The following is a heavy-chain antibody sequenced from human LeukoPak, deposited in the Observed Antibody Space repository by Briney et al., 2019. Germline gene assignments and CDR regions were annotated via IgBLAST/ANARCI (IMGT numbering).Heavy chain of an antibody. J-gene: IGHJ4*02. D-gene: IGHD7-27*01. V-gene: IGHV1-2*02. Sequence: ASVKVSYKTSGYTFTGFYIHWVRQAPGQGLEWMGWINPNSGDTNFAQKFQGRVTMTRDTSITTAYMELSSLKSDDTAVYYCARDLSRKNGDLYDYWGQGTLVTVSS. CDR3: ARDLSRKNGDLYDY. CDR2: INPNSGDT. CDR1: GYTFTGFY.